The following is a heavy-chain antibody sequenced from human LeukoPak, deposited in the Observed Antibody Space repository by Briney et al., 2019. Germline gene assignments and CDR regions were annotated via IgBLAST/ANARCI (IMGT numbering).Heavy chain of an antibody. CDR1: GFIFRDYS. V-gene: IGHV3-48*04. J-gene: IGHJ4*02. Sequence: GGSLRLSCVASGFIFRDYSMNWVRQAPGKGLEWISYIGIDSGNTKYADSVKGRFTISGDNAKSSLYLQMNSLRVEDTAVYYCARDHNYAFDNWGQGTLVTVSS. CDR2: IGIDSGNT. CDR3: ARDHNYAFDN. D-gene: IGHD5-24*01.